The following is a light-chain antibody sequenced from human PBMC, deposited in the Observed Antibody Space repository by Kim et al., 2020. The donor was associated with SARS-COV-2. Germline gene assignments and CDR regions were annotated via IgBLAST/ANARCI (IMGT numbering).Light chain of an antibody. Sequence: DAQMTQSPSSLSASVGDRVTITCHASQDINNCLNWYQQKPGKAPKLLIYNASNLETGVPTRFSGSGSGTDFTFTICSLQPEDIETYYCQKHTVLPVFGQGTRLEI. CDR3: QKHTVLPV. CDR2: NAS. CDR1: QDINNC. J-gene: IGKJ5*01. V-gene: IGKV1-33*01.